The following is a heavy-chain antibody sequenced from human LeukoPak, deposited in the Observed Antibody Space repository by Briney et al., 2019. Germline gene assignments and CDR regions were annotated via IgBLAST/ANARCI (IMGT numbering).Heavy chain of an antibody. Sequence: SETLSLTCTVSGGSISSYYWSWIRQPPGKGLEWIGYIYYSGSTNHNPSLKSRVTISVDTSKNQFSLKLSSVTAADTAVYYCARTTEGGYTYGYFYYYYMDVWGKGTTVTISS. V-gene: IGHV4-59*01. CDR2: IYYSGST. D-gene: IGHD5-18*01. CDR3: ARTTEGGYTYGYFYYYYMDV. J-gene: IGHJ6*03. CDR1: GGSISSYY.